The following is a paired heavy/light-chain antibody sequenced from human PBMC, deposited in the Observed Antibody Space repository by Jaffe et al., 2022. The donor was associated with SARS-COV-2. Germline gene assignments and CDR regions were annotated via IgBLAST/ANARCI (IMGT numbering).Light chain of an antibody. CDR2: GAS. CDR3: QQYGSSPRVT. J-gene: IGKJ5*01. Sequence: EIVLTQSPGTLSLSPGERATLSCRASQSVSSSYLAWYQQKPGQAPRLLIYGASSRATGIPDRFSGSGSGTDFTLTISRLEPEDFAVYYCQQYGSSPRVTFGQGTRLEIK. CDR1: QSVSSSY. V-gene: IGKV3-20*01.
Heavy chain of an antibody. V-gene: IGHV3-11*01. CDR1: GFTFSDYY. Sequence: QVQLVESGGGLVKPGGSLRLSCAASGFTFSDYYMSWIRQAPGKGLEWVSYISSSGSTIYYADSVKGRFTISRDNAKNSLYLQMNSLRAEDTAVYYCARFGDPYGGNSRPLDYWGQGTLVTVSS. CDR2: ISSSGSTI. J-gene: IGHJ4*02. CDR3: ARFGDPYGGNSRPLDY. D-gene: IGHD4-17*01.